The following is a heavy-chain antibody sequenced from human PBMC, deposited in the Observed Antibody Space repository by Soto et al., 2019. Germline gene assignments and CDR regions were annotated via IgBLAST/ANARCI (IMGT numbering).Heavy chain of an antibody. Sequence: PGGSLRLSCAASGFTFSSYSMNWVRQAPGKGLEWVSSISSSSYIYYADSVKGRFTISRDNAKNSLYLQMNSLRAEDTAVYYCARDQDSSGLDAFDIWGQGTMVTVSS. CDR2: ISSSSYI. D-gene: IGHD6-19*01. V-gene: IGHV3-21*01. J-gene: IGHJ3*02. CDR3: ARDQDSSGLDAFDI. CDR1: GFTFSSYS.